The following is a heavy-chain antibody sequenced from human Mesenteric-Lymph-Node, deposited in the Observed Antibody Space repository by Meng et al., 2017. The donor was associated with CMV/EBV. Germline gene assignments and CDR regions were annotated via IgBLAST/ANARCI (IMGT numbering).Heavy chain of an antibody. Sequence: GESLKISCAASGFTFSSYSMNWVCQAPGKGLEWVANIKQDGSEKYYVDSVKGRFTISRDNAKNSLYLQMNSLRAEDTAVYYCANLGHCSSTSCYWGQGTLVTVSS. CDR1: GFTFSSYS. CDR3: ANLGHCSSTSCY. J-gene: IGHJ4*02. CDR2: IKQDGSEK. D-gene: IGHD2-2*01. V-gene: IGHV3-7*01.